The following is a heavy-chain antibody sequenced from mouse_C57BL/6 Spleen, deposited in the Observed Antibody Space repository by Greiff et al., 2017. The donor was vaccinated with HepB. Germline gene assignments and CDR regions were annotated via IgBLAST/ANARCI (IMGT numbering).Heavy chain of an antibody. V-gene: IGHV1-64*01. CDR3: ARITTVVDWYFDV. CDR2: IHPNSGST. J-gene: IGHJ1*03. D-gene: IGHD1-1*01. CDR1: GYTFTSYW. Sequence: QVQLQQPGAELVKPGASVKLSCKASGYTFTSYWMHWVKQRPGQGLEWIGMIHPNSGSTNYNEKFKSKATLTVDKSSSTAYMQLSSLTSEDSAVYYCARITTVVDWYFDVRGTGTTVTVSS.